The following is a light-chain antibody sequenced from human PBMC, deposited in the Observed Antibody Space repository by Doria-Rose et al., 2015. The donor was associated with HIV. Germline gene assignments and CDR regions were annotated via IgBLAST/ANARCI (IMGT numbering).Light chain of an antibody. CDR1: QSLLYTSKNY. CDR2: WAS. CDR3: QQYYDTPS. Sequence: DIQVTQSPESLGMSLGERATLNCKSNQSLLYTSKNYLAWYQQKPGQPPKLLIYWASTRQSGVPARFSGSGSGTDFTLTISSLEAEDVAVYYCQQYYDTPSSGPGTTMDIK. V-gene: IGKV4-1*01. J-gene: IGKJ3*01.